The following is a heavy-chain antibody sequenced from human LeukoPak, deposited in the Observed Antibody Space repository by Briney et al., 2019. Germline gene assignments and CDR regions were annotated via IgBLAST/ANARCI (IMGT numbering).Heavy chain of an antibody. V-gene: IGHV1-2*02. CDR2: INPNSGGT. CDR3: ARGARAVAGSNWFDP. D-gene: IGHD6-19*01. J-gene: IGHJ5*02. CDR1: GYTFTGYY. Sequence: ASVKVSCKASGYTFTGYYMHWVRQAPGQGLEWMGWINPNSGGTNYAQKFQGRVTMTRDTSISTACMELSRLRSDDTAVYYCARGARAVAGSNWFDPWGQGTLVTVSS.